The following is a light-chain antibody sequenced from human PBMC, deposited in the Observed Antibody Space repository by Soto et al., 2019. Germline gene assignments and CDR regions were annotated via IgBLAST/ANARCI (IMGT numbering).Light chain of an antibody. CDR1: QDISNY. V-gene: IGKV1-33*01. J-gene: IGKJ4*01. CDR3: QQYDNLRLT. Sequence: DIQMTQCPSALSASVGDRVTITCQASQDISNYLNWYQQKPGKAPKLLIYDASNLETGVPSRFSGSGSGTDFTCTISSLQPEDIATYYCQQYDNLRLTFGGGTKGYIK. CDR2: DAS.